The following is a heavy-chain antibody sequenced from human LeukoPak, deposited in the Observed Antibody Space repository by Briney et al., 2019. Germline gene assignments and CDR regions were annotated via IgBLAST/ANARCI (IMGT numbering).Heavy chain of an antibody. CDR1: GYTFTGYY. Sequence: ASVKVSCKASGYTFTGYYMHCVRQAPGQGLEWMGWINPNSGGTYYAQKFQGRVTMTRDTSIRTAYMELSGLRSDDTAVYYCARTNYFDSSGYYYGYFDYWGQGTLVTVSS. J-gene: IGHJ4*02. CDR2: INPNSGGT. D-gene: IGHD3-22*01. CDR3: ARTNYFDSSGYYYGYFDY. V-gene: IGHV1-2*02.